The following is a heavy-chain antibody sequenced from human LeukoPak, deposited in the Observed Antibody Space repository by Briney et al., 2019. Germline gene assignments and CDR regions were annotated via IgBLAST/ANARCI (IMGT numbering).Heavy chain of an antibody. CDR2: IIPIFGTA. CDR1: GNSIINYA. Sequence: ASEKVSCKASGNSIINYAVSWVRQAPGQGFEWMGGIIPIFGTADYAQKFQGRVTITADQSTSTTYMALSSLKSEDTATYYCTTRACHAGGCSSSFYYYYGLHFWGQGTTVSVSS. CDR3: TTRACHAGGCSSSFYYYYGLHF. D-gene: IGHD3-16*01. J-gene: IGHJ6*02. V-gene: IGHV1-69*13.